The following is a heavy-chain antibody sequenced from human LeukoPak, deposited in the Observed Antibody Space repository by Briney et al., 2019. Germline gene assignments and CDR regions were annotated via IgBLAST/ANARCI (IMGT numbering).Heavy chain of an antibody. CDR3: ARRPLAGDPGMSYFDY. J-gene: IGHJ4*02. Sequence: GESLKISCKGSGYSFTSYWIGWVRQMPGKGLEWMGIIYPGDSNTRYSPSFQGQVTISADKSISTAYLQWSSLKAPDTAIYYCARRPLAGDPGMSYFDYWGQGTLVTVSS. CDR1: GYSFTSYW. V-gene: IGHV5-51*01. D-gene: IGHD6-19*01. CDR2: IYPGDSNT.